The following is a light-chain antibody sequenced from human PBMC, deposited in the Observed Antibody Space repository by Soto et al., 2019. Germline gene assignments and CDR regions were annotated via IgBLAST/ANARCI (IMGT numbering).Light chain of an antibody. Sequence: DIHMTQSPSSLSPSVGDGVTLTCRASQTISRHLNWYQQKPGKAPKLLIYDASNLETGVPSRFSGSGSGTDFNFTISSLQPEDIATYYCQQYDNLPITFGQGTRLEI. J-gene: IGKJ5*01. CDR3: QQYDNLPIT. CDR2: DAS. V-gene: IGKV1-33*01. CDR1: QTISRH.